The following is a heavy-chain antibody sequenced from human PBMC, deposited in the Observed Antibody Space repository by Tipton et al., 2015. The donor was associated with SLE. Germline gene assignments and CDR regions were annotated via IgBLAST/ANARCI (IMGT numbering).Heavy chain of an antibody. V-gene: IGHV4-39*07. J-gene: IGHJ5*02. CDR3: TARAVVGTIEFS. CDR2: VDYSGAT. Sequence: GLVKPSETLSLTCTVSGDSISSKDYFWGWIRQPPGKWLEWIASVDYSGATFYSPSLKSRVIISMDTSKNQFSLKVNSMTAADTAIYYCTARAVVGTIEFSWGRGTLVTVSS. D-gene: IGHD2-15*01. CDR1: GDSISSKDYF.